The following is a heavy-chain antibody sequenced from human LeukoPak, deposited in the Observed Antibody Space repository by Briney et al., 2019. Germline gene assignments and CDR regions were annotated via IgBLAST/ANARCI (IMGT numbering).Heavy chain of an antibody. D-gene: IGHD2-15*01. CDR3: AKDVCSGGSCYLPDAFDI. J-gene: IGHJ3*02. V-gene: IGHV3-23*01. CDR2: ISGSGGST. CDR1: GFTFSSYA. Sequence: PGGSLRLSCAASGFTFSSYAMSWVRQAPGKGLEWVSAISGSGGSTYYADSVKGRFTISRDNSKSTLYLQMNSLRAEDTAVYYCAKDVCSGGSCYLPDAFDIWGQGTMVTVSS.